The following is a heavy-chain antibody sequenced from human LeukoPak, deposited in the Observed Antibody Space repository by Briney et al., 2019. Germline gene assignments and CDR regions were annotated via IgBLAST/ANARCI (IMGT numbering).Heavy chain of an antibody. CDR2: IWYDGSNK. CDR1: GFTFSSYG. CDR3: VLLWLGPDDAFDI. Sequence: GGSLSLSCAASGFTFSSYGMHWVRQAPGKGLEWVAVIWYDGSNKYYADSVKGRFTISRDNSKNTLYLQMNSLRAEDTAVYYCVLLWLGPDDAFDIWGQGTKVTVSS. D-gene: IGHD3-10*01. J-gene: IGHJ3*02. V-gene: IGHV3-33*01.